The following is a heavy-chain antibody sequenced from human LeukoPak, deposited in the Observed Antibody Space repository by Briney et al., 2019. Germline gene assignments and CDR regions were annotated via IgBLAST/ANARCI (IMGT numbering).Heavy chain of an antibody. D-gene: IGHD3-22*01. CDR1: GFTFDDYA. CDR2: ISWNSGSI. CDR3: AKDKTYDSSGYLGY. V-gene: IGHV3-9*01. J-gene: IGHJ4*02. Sequence: GGSLRLSCAASGFTFDDYAMHWVRQAPGKGLEWVSGISWNSGSIGYADSVKGRFTICRDNAKNSLYLQMNSLRAEDTALYYCAKDKTYDSSGYLGYWGQGTLVAVSS.